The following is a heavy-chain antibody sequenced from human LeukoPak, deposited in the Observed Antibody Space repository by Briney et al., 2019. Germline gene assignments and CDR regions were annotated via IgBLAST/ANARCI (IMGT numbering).Heavy chain of an antibody. Sequence: GGSLRXSCEASGFSFSDYYMTWIRQPPGKGLEWIAYIRSGSTTIYYADSVKGRFTISRDDAKNSLFLQMNSLRAEDTAVYYCATIHSRPYWGQGTLVTVSS. V-gene: IGHV3-11*01. CDR1: GFSFSDYY. CDR3: ATIHSRPY. D-gene: IGHD2-15*01. CDR2: IRSGSTTI. J-gene: IGHJ4*02.